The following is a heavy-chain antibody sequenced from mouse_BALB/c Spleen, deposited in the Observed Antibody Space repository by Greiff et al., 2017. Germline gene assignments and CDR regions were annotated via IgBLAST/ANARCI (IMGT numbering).Heavy chain of an antibody. CDR2: IWAGGST. CDR1: GFSLTSYG. Sequence: VKLVESGPGLVAPSQSLSITCTVSGFSLTSYGVHWVRQPPGKGLEWLGVIWAGGSTNYNSALMSRLSISKDNSKSQVFLKMNSLQTDDTAMYYCASLLLRSQRGLYAMDYWGQGTSVTVSS. D-gene: IGHD1-1*01. CDR3: ASLLLRSQRGLYAMDY. J-gene: IGHJ4*01. V-gene: IGHV2-9*02.